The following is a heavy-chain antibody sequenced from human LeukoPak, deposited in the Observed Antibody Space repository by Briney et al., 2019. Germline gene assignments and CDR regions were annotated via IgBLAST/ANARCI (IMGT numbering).Heavy chain of an antibody. J-gene: IGHJ4*02. CDR1: GFTFTSYD. CDR3: AKDLIAAAGTGFFDY. CDR2: ISYDGSDK. D-gene: IGHD6-13*01. V-gene: IGHV3-33*05. Sequence: GGSLRLSCAASGFTFTSYDMHWVRQAPGKGLEWVAVISYDGSDKYYADSVKGRFTISRDNSKNTLYLRVNSLRAEDTAVYYCAKDLIAAAGTGFFDYWGQGTLVTVSS.